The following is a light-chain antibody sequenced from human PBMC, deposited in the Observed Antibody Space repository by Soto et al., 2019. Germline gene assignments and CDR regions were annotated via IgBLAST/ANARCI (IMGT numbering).Light chain of an antibody. V-gene: IGKV3-20*01. Sequence: EVVFTHAPGNLSWSPRERAPLSCRATQSVNSTFLACYRQKPGQAPRLLIYSASTGATAIPDRFSGSASGTDFTLTISRLEPEDFSVNYGQRYGDSPPNTFGQGTKVDIK. CDR3: QRYGDSPPNT. CDR1: QSVNSTF. J-gene: IGKJ2*01. CDR2: SAS.